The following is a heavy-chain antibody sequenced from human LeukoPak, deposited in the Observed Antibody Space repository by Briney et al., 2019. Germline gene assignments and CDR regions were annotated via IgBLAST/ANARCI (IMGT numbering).Heavy chain of an antibody. CDR2: IVAGSGNT. CDR3: AADLPYSNYGPLDF. V-gene: IGHV1-58*01. Sequence: SVKVSCKASGFTFTSSSVQWVRQARGQRLEWIGWIVAGSGNTNYAQKFQERVTPTRDMSTRTAYMELSSLRSEDTAVYYCAADLPYSNYGPLDFWGQGTLVTVSS. CDR1: GFTFTSSS. J-gene: IGHJ4*02. D-gene: IGHD4-11*01.